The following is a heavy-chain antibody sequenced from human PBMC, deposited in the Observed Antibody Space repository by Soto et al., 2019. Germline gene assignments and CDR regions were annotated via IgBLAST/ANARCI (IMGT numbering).Heavy chain of an antibody. CDR3: ARRYFDWSHDY. Sequence: ASVKVSCKASGYTFTSYGISWVRQAPGQGLEWMGIINPSGGSTSYAQKFQGRVTMTRDTSTSTVYMELSSLRSEDTAVYYCARRYFDWSHDYWGQGTLVTVSS. V-gene: IGHV1-46*03. CDR2: INPSGGST. D-gene: IGHD3-9*01. J-gene: IGHJ4*02. CDR1: GYTFTSYG.